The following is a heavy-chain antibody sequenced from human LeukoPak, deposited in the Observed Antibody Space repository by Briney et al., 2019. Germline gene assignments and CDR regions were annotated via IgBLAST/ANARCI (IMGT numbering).Heavy chain of an antibody. CDR2: INPSGSST. CDR1: GYIFTSYY. Sequence: ASVKVSCKASGYIFTSYYMHWVRQAPGQGLEWMGIINPSGSSTSYAQKFQGRVTMTRDMSTSTVYMELSSLRSEDTAVYYCARDLSRLGRLTGVDYWGQGTLVTVSS. D-gene: IGHD7-27*01. J-gene: IGHJ4*02. V-gene: IGHV1-46*01. CDR3: ARDLSRLGRLTGVDY.